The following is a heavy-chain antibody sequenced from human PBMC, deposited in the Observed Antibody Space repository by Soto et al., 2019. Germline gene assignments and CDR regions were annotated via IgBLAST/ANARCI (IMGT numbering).Heavy chain of an antibody. Sequence: QVQLVQSGAEMKKPGSSVKVSCQSSGGTFNTYAMNWVRQAPGQGPEWMGDISPMFGAANYAPKFQGRVXXXXXXXXXXXXXXXXSLTSEDTALYFCAREVQVHTPAFVYWGQGTLVTVSS. CDR1: GGTFNTYA. V-gene: IGHV1-69*01. CDR3: AREVQVHTPAFVY. CDR2: ISPMFGAA. J-gene: IGHJ4*02. D-gene: IGHD3-9*01.